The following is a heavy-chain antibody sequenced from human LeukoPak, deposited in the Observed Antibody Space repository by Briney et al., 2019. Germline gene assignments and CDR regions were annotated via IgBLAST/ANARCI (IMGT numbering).Heavy chain of an antibody. CDR1: GFTFGSCW. Sequence: GGSLRLSCAASGFTFGSCWMNWVRQTPGKGLEWVANINQDGSQKFYVDSVKGRFTISRDNANNSLYLQMNSLRAEDTAVYYCAKDLRPYYYVSDYWGQGTLVTVSS. J-gene: IGHJ4*02. D-gene: IGHD3-10*02. CDR2: INQDGSQK. CDR3: AKDLRPYYYVSDY. V-gene: IGHV3-7*01.